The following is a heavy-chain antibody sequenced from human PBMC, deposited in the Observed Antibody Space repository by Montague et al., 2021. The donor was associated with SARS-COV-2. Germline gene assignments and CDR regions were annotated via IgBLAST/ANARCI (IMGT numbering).Heavy chain of an antibody. V-gene: IGHV4-31*03. D-gene: IGHD2-2*01. CDR1: RGSISSGGNY. J-gene: IGHJ5*02. CDR2: SSYSGST. Sequence: TLSLTCTVYRGSISSGGNYWSWFRQHPVKGLEWIGYSSYSGSTYYNLSLKIRVSISADTSKNQFSLTSSSVTAADTAVYYCARGGRFSSTWYRAFDHWGQGMQVPVSS. CDR3: ARGGRFSSTWYRAFDH.